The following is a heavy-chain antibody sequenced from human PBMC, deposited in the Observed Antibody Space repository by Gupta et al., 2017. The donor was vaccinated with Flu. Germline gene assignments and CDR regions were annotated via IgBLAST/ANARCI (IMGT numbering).Heavy chain of an antibody. CDR1: GGSISSNY. J-gene: IGHJ4*02. V-gene: IGHV4-59*01. CDR2: IYYSGTT. Sequence: QVQLQESGPGLVKPSETLSLICSVSGGSISSNYWSWNRQPPGKGLEWIWYIYYSGTTHYNSSLKSRVTISVDRSKNQFSLNLRSVTAADTAVYYCARGPDSGYDGFDYWGQGTLVTVSS. CDR3: ARGPDSGYDGFDY. D-gene: IGHD5-12*01.